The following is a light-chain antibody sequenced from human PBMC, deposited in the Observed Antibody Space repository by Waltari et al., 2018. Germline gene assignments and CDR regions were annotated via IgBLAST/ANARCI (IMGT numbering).Light chain of an antibody. Sequence: QSALTQPASLSGSPGQSLTISCTGVSGYFNLYNYFSWYQHQPGKAPRLIIYEVTKRPSGISYRFSGSKSDNTASLTISGLQAEDEADYYCSSYTTALTWVFGGGTKLTVL. V-gene: IGLV2-14*01. CDR2: EVT. CDR3: SSYTTALTWV. J-gene: IGLJ3*02. CDR1: SGYFNLYNY.